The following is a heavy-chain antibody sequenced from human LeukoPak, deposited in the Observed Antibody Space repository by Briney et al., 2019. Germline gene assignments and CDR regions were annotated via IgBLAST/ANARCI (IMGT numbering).Heavy chain of an antibody. D-gene: IGHD6-13*01. Sequence: ASVKVSCKASGYTFTSYAMHWVRQAPGQRLEWMGWINAGNGNTKYSQKFQGRVTITRDTSASIAYMELSSLRSEDTAVYYCARGPFPPAATVATNNWFDPWGQGTLVTVSS. CDR3: ARGPFPPAATVATNNWFDP. V-gene: IGHV1-3*01. J-gene: IGHJ5*02. CDR2: INAGNGNT. CDR1: GYTFTSYA.